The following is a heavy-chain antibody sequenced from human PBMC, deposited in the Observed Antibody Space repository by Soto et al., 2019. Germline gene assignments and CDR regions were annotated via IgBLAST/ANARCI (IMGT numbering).Heavy chain of an antibody. CDR3: TRYSGSYPLYFDAFDI. CDR2: IRSKAYGGTT. D-gene: IGHD1-26*01. Sequence: GGSLRLSCTASGFTFGDYAMSWFRQAPGKGLERVGFIRSKAYGGTTEYAASVKGRFTISRDDSKSIAYLQMNSLKTEDTAVYYCTRYSGSYPLYFDAFDIWGQGTMVTVSS. V-gene: IGHV3-49*03. CDR1: GFTFGDYA. J-gene: IGHJ3*02.